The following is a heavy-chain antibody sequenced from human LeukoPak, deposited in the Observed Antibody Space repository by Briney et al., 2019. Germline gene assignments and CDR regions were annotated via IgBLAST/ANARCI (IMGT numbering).Heavy chain of an antibody. Sequence: SLRLSCAASGFPFSDHEMNWVRQAPGKGLEWVSYINSSGSEKYYPDSVKGRFTISRDNAENSLYLQMNSLRAEDTAVYYCARRTSGAFAIWGQGTKVTVSS. V-gene: IGHV3-48*03. CDR3: ARRTSGAFAI. CDR2: INSSGSEK. J-gene: IGHJ3*02. CDR1: GFPFSDHE.